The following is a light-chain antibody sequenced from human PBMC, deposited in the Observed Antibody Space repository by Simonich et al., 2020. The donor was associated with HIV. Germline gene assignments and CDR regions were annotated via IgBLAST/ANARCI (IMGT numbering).Light chain of an antibody. CDR1: ALPKQY. CDR2: KDI. V-gene: IGLV3-25*03. CDR3: QSADSSGTYVV. J-gene: IGLJ2*01. Sequence: SYELTQPPSVSVSPGQTARITCSGDALPKQYAYWYQQKPGQAPVLVIYKDIERPSGIPVQFSGSRSGTTGTLTISGVQAEDEADYDCQSADSSGTYVVFGGGTKLTVL.